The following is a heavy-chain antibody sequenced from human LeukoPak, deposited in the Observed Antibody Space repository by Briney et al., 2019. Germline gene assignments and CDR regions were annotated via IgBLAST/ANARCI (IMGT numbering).Heavy chain of an antibody. D-gene: IGHD2-2*01. Sequence: GGSLRLSCAASGFTFSNYEMNWVRQAPGKGLEWVSYISISGSTIYYADSVKGRFTISRDNAKNSLYLQMNSLRAEDTAVCYCAREGVVVSAAVDYWGQGTLVTVSS. J-gene: IGHJ4*02. V-gene: IGHV3-48*03. CDR1: GFTFSNYE. CDR3: AREGVVVSAAVDY. CDR2: ISISGSTI.